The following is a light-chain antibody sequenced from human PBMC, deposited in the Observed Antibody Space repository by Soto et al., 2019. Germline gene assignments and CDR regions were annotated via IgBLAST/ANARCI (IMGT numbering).Light chain of an antibody. V-gene: IGLV1-40*01. CDR3: QSFDTSLSGFVV. CDR1: SSNIGAGYD. Sequence: QSVLTQPPSMSGAPGQRVTISCTGSSSNIGAGYDVHWYQQHPGTAPKLLIFDNNNRPSGVPDRFSGSKSDTAASLAITGLQAEDEDEYYCQSFDTSLSGFVVFGGGTQLTVL. J-gene: IGLJ2*01. CDR2: DNN.